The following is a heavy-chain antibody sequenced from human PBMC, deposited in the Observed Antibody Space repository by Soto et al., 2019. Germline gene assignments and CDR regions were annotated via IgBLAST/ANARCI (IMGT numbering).Heavy chain of an antibody. CDR3: AKDPYYGSGSYYNGGAFDI. V-gene: IGHV3-23*01. D-gene: IGHD3-10*01. CDR2: ISGSGGST. Sequence: EVQLLESGGGLVQPGGSLRLSCAASGFTFSSYAMSWVRQAPGKGLEWVSAISGSGGSTYYADSVKGRFTISRDNSKNTLYLQMNSLRAEDTAVYYCAKDPYYGSGSYYNGGAFDIWGQGTMVTVSS. CDR1: GFTFSSYA. J-gene: IGHJ3*02.